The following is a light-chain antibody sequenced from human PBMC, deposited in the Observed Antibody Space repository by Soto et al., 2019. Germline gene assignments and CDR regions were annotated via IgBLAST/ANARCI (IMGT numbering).Light chain of an antibody. Sequence: EIVLTQSPATLSLSPGESATLSCRASQSVSHFLAWYQQKPGQAPRLLIYDTSSRATGIPGWFSGSGSGTDFTLTIDILEPADAAVYYCQQRTDWPTFGGGTKVEI. CDR1: QSVSHF. J-gene: IGKJ4*01. CDR2: DTS. V-gene: IGKV3-11*01. CDR3: QQRTDWPT.